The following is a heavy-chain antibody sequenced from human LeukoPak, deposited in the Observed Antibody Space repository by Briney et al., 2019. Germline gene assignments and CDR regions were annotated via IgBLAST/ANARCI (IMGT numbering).Heavy chain of an antibody. J-gene: IGHJ4*02. CDR2: IKQDGSEK. V-gene: IGHV3-7*01. CDR1: GFTFSSYW. CDR3: ARGRGGLLWFGEFNS. D-gene: IGHD3-10*01. Sequence: GGSLRPSCAASGFTFSSYWMNWVRQAPGKRLEWVANIKQDGSEKYYVDSVKGRFTISRGNANNSLYLQMNSLRAEDTAVYYCARGRGGLLWFGEFNSWGQGTLVTVSS.